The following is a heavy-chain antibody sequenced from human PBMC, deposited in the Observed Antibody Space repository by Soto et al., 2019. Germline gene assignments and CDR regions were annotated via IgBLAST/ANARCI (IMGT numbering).Heavy chain of an antibody. CDR2: IFTRDSET. V-gene: IGHV5-51*01. Sequence: PGESLKISCNGTGHIFTNHWIGWLRQTPGKGLEWMGLIFTRDSETKTSPSFKGHVSFSVDNSINTVYLQWTSLKTTDTGIYFCARGDFDSGHGYDLWGQGTLVTVSS. D-gene: IGHD3-10*01. CDR3: ARGDFDSGHGYDL. J-gene: IGHJ5*02. CDR1: GHIFTNHW.